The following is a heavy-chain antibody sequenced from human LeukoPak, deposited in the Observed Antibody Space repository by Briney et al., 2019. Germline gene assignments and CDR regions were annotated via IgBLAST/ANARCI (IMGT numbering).Heavy chain of an antibody. Sequence: KASETLSLTCTVSGGSISSGSYYWSWIRQPAGKGLEWIGRIYTSGSTNYNPSLKSRVTISVDTSKNQFSLKLSSVTAADTAVYFCARDGPWKSDVWGRGTPVTVSS. CDR3: ARDGPWKSDV. CDR2: IYTSGST. V-gene: IGHV4-61*02. CDR1: GGSISSGSYY. J-gene: IGHJ4*02. D-gene: IGHD1-1*01.